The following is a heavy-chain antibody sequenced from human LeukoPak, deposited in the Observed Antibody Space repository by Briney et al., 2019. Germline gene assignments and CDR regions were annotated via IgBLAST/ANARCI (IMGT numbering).Heavy chain of an antibody. CDR2: IYHSGTT. Sequence: PSGTLSLTCAVSGAFITNSHWWSWARQPPGKGLEWIGEIYHSGTTNYNPSLKSRVTMSVDKSKNQFPLKLTSVTAADTAVYYCATYFYGEYGSYYFDYWGQGTLVTVSS. V-gene: IGHV4-4*02. D-gene: IGHD4-17*01. CDR1: GAFITNSHW. CDR3: ATYFYGEYGSYYFDY. J-gene: IGHJ4*02.